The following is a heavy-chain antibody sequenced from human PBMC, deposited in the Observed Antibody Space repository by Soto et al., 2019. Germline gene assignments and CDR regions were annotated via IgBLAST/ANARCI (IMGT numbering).Heavy chain of an antibody. CDR1: GYTFTSSD. J-gene: IGHJ6*02. CDR2: MNPKTGNS. CDR3: AREGYFPVYYSDYYYFYGMDV. V-gene: IGHV1-8*01. Sequence: GASVKVSCKASGYTFTSSDINWVRQAPGQGLEWMGWMNPKTGNSGFAQKFQGRGTMTSDTSISTAYMELGSLRSEDSAVYYCAREGYFPVYYSDYYYFYGMDVWGQGTPVTVSS. D-gene: IGHD1-26*01.